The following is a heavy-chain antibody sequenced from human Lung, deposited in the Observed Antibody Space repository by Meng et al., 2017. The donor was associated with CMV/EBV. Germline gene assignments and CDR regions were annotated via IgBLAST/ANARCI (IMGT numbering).Heavy chain of an antibody. CDR2: IREDGSEQ. Sequence: GESXKISXAASEFTFSNYWMSWVRQAPGKGLEWVANIREDGSEQHYADSVKGRFSISRDNAKNSLYLQMNSLRGEDTAVYYCARVKKAVHFDNWGQGTLVTVSS. D-gene: IGHD6-6*01. CDR3: ARVKKAVHFDN. V-gene: IGHV3-7*01. J-gene: IGHJ4*02. CDR1: EFTFSNYW.